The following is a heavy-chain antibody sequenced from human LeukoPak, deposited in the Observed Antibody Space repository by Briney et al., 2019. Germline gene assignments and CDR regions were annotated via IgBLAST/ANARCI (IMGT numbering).Heavy chain of an antibody. D-gene: IGHD3-16*01. CDR2: TYPNGRT. Sequence: GGSLRLSCATSGFTVRSNYMNWVRQAPGKGLEWVSVTYPNGRTKYADPVKGRFTISRDNSKDILYLQMNNLSVEDTAVYYCARGLATDRWGQGTLVTVSS. V-gene: IGHV3-66*01. CDR3: ARGLATDR. CDR1: GFTVRSNY. J-gene: IGHJ5*02.